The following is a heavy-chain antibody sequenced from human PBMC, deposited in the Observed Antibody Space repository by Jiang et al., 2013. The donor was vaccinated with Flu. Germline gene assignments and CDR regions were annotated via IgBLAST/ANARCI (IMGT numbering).Heavy chain of an antibody. CDR2: IYYSGST. Sequence: GPGLVKPSETLSLTCTVSGGSISSSSYYWGWIRQPPGKGLEWIGSIYYSGSTYYNPSLKSRVTISVDTSKNQFSLKLSSVTAADTAVYYCARWTTESQVNWFDPWGQGPWSP. V-gene: IGHV4-39*01. J-gene: IGHJ5*02. CDR1: GGSISSSSYY. CDR3: ARWTTESQVNWFDP. D-gene: IGHD4-17*01.